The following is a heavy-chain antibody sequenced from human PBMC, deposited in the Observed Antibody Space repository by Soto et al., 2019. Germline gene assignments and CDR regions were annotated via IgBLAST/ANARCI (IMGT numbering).Heavy chain of an antibody. V-gene: IGHV3-74*01. J-gene: IGHJ4*02. D-gene: IGHD3-10*01. Sequence: EVQLVESGGGLVQSGGSLRLSCAASGFTFSSYWMHWVRQAPGKGLVWVSRIKGDGISTNYAGSVKGRFTISRDNAKDTVFLQMNGLSADDTAVYYCARGAMGNYYNDYWGQGTLVTVSS. CDR2: IKGDGIST. CDR1: GFTFSSYW. CDR3: ARGAMGNYYNDY.